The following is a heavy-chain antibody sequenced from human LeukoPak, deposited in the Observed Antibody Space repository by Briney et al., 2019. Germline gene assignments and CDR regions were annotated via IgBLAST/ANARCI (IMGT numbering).Heavy chain of an antibody. CDR1: RFTFSSYE. D-gene: IGHD3-22*01. Sequence: GGSLRLSCAASRFTFSSYEMNWVRQAPGKGLEWVAVIWYDGSNKYYADSVKGRFTISRDNSKNTLYLQMNSLRAEDTAVYYCARDAYYDSTGLSAFDIWGQGTMVTVSS. CDR2: IWYDGSNK. V-gene: IGHV3-33*08. CDR3: ARDAYYDSTGLSAFDI. J-gene: IGHJ3*02.